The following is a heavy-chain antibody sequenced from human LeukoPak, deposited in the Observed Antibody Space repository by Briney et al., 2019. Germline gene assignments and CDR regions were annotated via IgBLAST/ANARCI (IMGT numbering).Heavy chain of an antibody. D-gene: IGHD2-15*01. V-gene: IGHV1-8*01. CDR2: MNPNSGNT. Sequence: GASAKVSCKASGYTFTSYDINWVRQATGQGLEWMGWMNPNSGNTGYAQKFQGRVTMTRNTSISTAYMELSSLRSEDTAVYYCARGTKLGYCSGGSCRTTYYYYRMDVWGQGTTVTVSS. CDR3: ARGTKLGYCSGGSCRTTYYYYRMDV. CDR1: GYTFTSYD. J-gene: IGHJ6*02.